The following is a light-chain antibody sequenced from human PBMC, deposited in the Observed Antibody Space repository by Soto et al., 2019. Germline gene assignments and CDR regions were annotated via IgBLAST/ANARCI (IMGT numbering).Light chain of an antibody. V-gene: IGKV3-20*01. J-gene: IGKJ1*01. CDR1: QSVSNNY. CDR3: QQYGGSPRT. CDR2: GAS. Sequence: EIVLTQSPGTLSLSPGDRATLSCRASQSVSNNYLAWYQQKPGQAPRLLIYGASSRATDIPDRFSGSGSGTDFSLTISRLEPEDFAVYYCQQYGGSPRTFGQGTKVEI.